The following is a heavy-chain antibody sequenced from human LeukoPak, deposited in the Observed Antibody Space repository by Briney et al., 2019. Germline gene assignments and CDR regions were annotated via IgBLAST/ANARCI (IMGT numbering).Heavy chain of an antibody. Sequence: GGSLRLSCAASGFTFSSYGMHWVRQAPGKGLEWVAVIWYDGSNKYYADSVKGRYTISRDNSKNTLDLQINSLRAEDTAVYYCARDNNNWFDRWGQGTLVTVSS. V-gene: IGHV3-33*01. J-gene: IGHJ5*02. CDR2: IWYDGSNK. CDR1: GFTFSSYG. CDR3: ARDNNNWFDR. D-gene: IGHD2/OR15-2a*01.